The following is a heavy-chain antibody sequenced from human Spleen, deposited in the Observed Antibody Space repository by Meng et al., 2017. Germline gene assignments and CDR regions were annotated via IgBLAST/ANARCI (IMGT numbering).Heavy chain of an antibody. J-gene: IGHJ4*01. CDR1: GFTFSDYY. V-gene: IGHV3-15*01. CDR2: MKRNVDGGTV. Sequence: VGHVGSGGGLAEHGRSLRSSCAASGFTFSDYYMTGIRQAPGKGLEWLGRMKRNVDGGTVDYAAAVKGRFFISRDDSENTFYLQMNSLKTEDTAVYYCSGHVDYWGHGTLVTVSS. CDR3: SGHVDY.